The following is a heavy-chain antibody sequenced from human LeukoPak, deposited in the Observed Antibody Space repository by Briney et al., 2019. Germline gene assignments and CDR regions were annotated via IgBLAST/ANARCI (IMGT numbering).Heavy chain of an antibody. V-gene: IGHV3-74*01. J-gene: IGHJ4*02. CDR1: GFTFSSYW. CDR2: INSDGSST. CDR3: TGSDTTMVRFDY. D-gene: IGHD5-18*01. Sequence: PGGSLRLSCAASGFTFSSYWMHWVRQAPGKGLVWVSRINSDGSSTSYADSVKGRFTISRDNSRNTLFLQMNSLRVEDTAIYYCTGSDTTMVRFDYWGLGTLVTVSS.